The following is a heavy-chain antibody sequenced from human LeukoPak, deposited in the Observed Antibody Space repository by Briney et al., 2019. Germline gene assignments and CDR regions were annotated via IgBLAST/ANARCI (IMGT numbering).Heavy chain of an antibody. V-gene: IGHV4-30-4*01. Sequence: SQTLSLTCTVSGDSINSGDYYWSRIRQPPGNGLEWIGYIYYSGSTYYNPSLKSRVTISVDTSKNQFSLKLSSVTAADTAVYYCARDNGYGQLDSWGQGTLVTVSS. CDR2: IYYSGST. CDR1: GDSINSGDYY. D-gene: IGHD2-15*01. J-gene: IGHJ4*02. CDR3: ARDNGYGQLDS.